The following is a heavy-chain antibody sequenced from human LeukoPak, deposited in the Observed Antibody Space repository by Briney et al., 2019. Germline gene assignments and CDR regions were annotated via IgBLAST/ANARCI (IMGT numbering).Heavy chain of an antibody. CDR2: ISSNGGST. J-gene: IGHJ4*02. V-gene: IGHV3-64*01. Sequence: GGSLRLSCAASGFTFSSYAMHWVRQAPGKGLEYVSAISSNGGSTYYANSVKGRFTISRDNSKNTLYLQMGGLRAEDMAVYYCARYASGRGGIDYWGQGTLVTVSS. D-gene: IGHD3-10*01. CDR1: GFTFSSYA. CDR3: ARYASGRGGIDY.